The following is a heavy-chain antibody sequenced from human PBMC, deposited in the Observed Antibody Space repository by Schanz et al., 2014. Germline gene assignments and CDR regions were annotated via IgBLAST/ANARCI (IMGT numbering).Heavy chain of an antibody. J-gene: IGHJ2*01. V-gene: IGHV4-61*02. CDR3: ARDTTWRLDL. CDR1: GGSISSGTYY. D-gene: IGHD1-1*01. Sequence: QVQLQESGPGLVKPSQTLSLTCIVSGGSISSGTYYWSWLRQPAGKGLEWIGRIYTSGSTNYNPPLKSRVPISLDASKNQFSLTLTSLPAADTAVYYCARDTTWRLDLWGRGTLVTVSS. CDR2: IYTSGST.